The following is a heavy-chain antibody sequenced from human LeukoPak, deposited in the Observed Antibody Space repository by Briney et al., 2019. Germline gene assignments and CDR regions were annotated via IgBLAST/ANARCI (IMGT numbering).Heavy chain of an antibody. J-gene: IGHJ5*02. Sequence: SETLSLTCTVSGGSINNHYWSWIRQPPGKGLEWIGYIYYSGSTNYSPSLKSRVTISVDTSKNQFSLKLSSVTAADTAVYYCARHTDSGLTWFDPWGQGTLVTVSS. CDR3: ARHTDSGLTWFDP. V-gene: IGHV4-59*08. CDR2: IYYSGST. D-gene: IGHD3-10*01. CDR1: GGSINNHY.